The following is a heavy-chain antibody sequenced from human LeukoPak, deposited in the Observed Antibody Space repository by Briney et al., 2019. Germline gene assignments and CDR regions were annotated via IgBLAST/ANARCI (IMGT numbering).Heavy chain of an antibody. CDR1: GYSISSGYY. J-gene: IGHJ4*02. Sequence: SETLSLTCTVSGYSISSGYYWGWIRQPTGKGLEWIGSIHHTGSTYYNPSLKSRVTISVDTSKNQFSLKLSSVTPEDTAVYYCARSESGYIDYWGQGTLVTVSS. V-gene: IGHV4-38-2*02. D-gene: IGHD5-18*01. CDR3: ARSESGYIDY. CDR2: IHHTGST.